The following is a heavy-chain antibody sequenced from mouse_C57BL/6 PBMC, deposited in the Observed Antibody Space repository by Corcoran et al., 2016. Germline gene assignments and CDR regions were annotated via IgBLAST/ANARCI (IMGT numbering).Heavy chain of an antibody. CDR1: GYTFTTYG. CDR3: ARWRDYYGSSYDY. CDR2: INTYSGVP. J-gene: IGHJ2*01. V-gene: IGHV9-3*01. Sequence: QIQLVQSGPELKKPGETVKISCKASGYTFTTYGMSWVKQAPGKGLKWMGWINTYSGVPTYADDFKGRFAFSLETSASTAYLQINNLKNEDTATYFCARWRDYYGSSYDYWGQGTTLTVSS. D-gene: IGHD1-1*01.